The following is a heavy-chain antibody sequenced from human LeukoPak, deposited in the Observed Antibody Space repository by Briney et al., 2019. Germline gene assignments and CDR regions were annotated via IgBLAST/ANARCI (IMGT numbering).Heavy chain of an antibody. CDR1: GYTFTSYD. CDR3: ARVPRYYDFWSGYQNYYYYYGMDV. J-gene: IGHJ6*02. Sequence: ASVTVSCKASGYTFTSYDINWVRQATGQGLEWMGWMNPNSGNTGYAQKFQGRVTMTRNTSISTAYMELSSLRSEDTAVYYCARVPRYYDFWSGYQNYYYYYGMDVWGQGTTVTVSS. D-gene: IGHD3-3*01. V-gene: IGHV1-8*01. CDR2: MNPNSGNT.